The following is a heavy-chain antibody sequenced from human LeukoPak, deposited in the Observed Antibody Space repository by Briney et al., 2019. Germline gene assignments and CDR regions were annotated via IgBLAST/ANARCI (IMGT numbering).Heavy chain of an antibody. Sequence: GGSLRLSCAASGFTFSSYAMSWVRQAPGKGLEWVSAISGSGGSTYYADSVKGRLTISRDNSKNTLYLQMNSLRAEDTAVYYCAKVRCSGGSCYGYYYYGMDVWGQGTTVTVSS. D-gene: IGHD2-15*01. J-gene: IGHJ6*02. CDR1: GFTFSSYA. CDR3: AKVRCSGGSCYGYYYYGMDV. CDR2: ISGSGGST. V-gene: IGHV3-23*01.